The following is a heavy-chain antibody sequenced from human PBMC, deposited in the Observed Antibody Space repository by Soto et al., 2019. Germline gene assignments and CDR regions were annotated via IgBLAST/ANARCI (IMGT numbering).Heavy chain of an antibody. D-gene: IGHD3-16*02. CDR2: ISAYNGNT. CDR3: AGDLAFSWGSYRYTPSFDY. V-gene: IGHV1-18*04. Sequence: ASVKVSCKASGYTFTSYGISWVRQAPGQGLEWMGWISAYNGNTNYAQKLQGRVTMTTDTSTSTAYMELRSLRSDDTAVYYCAGDLAFSWGSYRYTPSFDYWGQGTLVTVSS. J-gene: IGHJ4*02. CDR1: GYTFTSYG.